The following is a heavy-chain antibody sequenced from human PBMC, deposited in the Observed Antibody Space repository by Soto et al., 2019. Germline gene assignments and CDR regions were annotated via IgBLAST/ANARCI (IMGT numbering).Heavy chain of an antibody. CDR3: ARGEQYSGRIFDY. CDR2: TYYRSKWYY. CDR1: GDSVSSNSAG. J-gene: IGHJ4*01. V-gene: IGHV6-1*01. Sequence: PSQTVSLTCAITGDSVSSNSAGWSWVRQSPSRGLEWLGRTYYRSKWYYEYAVSVRGRITINPDTSKNQYSLQLNSVTPEDTAVYFCARGEQYSGRIFDYWGQGXLVTVYS. D-gene: IGHD1-26*01.